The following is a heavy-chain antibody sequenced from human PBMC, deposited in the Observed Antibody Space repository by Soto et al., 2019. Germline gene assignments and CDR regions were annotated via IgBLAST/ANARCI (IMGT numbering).Heavy chain of an antibody. D-gene: IGHD3-22*01. CDR3: ARRHRGTTVVINDWSFDL. V-gene: IGHV5-51*01. Sequence: EVQLVQSGAEVMKPGESLNISCKGSGYNFNTYWIAWVRQMPGKGLEWMGIIYPDDSDTKYSPSFRGQVTISADKATSTAYLQWSSLKASDTAMYYCARRHRGTTVVINDWSFDLWGRGTLVTVSS. CDR1: GYNFNTYW. CDR2: IYPDDSDT. J-gene: IGHJ2*01.